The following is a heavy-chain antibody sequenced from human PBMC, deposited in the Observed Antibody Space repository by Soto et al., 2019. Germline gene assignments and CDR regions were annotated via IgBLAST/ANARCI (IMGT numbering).Heavy chain of an antibody. J-gene: IGHJ4*02. CDR3: ARVHYYDSSGFYL. V-gene: IGHV3-21*01. Sequence: GSLRLSCAASGFTFSSYSMNWVRQAPGKGLEWVSSISSSSSYIYYGDSVKGRFTISRDNAKNSLYLQMNSLRAEDTATYYCARVHYYDSSGFYLWGQGTLVTVSS. D-gene: IGHD3-22*01. CDR2: ISSSSSYI. CDR1: GFTFSSYS.